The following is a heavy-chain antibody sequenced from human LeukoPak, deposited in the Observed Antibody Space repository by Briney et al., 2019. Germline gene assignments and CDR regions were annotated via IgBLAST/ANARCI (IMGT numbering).Heavy chain of an antibody. D-gene: IGHD2-2*01. CDR1: GGSISSYY. V-gene: IGHV4-59*01. J-gene: IGHJ4*02. CDR2: IYYSGST. Sequence: SETLSLTCTVSGGSISSYYWSWIRQPPGKGLEWIGYIYYSGSTNYNPSLKSRVTISVDTSKNQFSLKLSSVTAADTAVYYCATHHCSSTSCYVGFDYWGQGNLVTVSS. CDR3: ATHHCSSTSCYVGFDY.